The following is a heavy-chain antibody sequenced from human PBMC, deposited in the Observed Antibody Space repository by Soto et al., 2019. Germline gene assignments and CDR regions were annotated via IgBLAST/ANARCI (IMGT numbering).Heavy chain of an antibody. J-gene: IGHJ6*02. CDR2: IKPSGGST. V-gene: IGHV1-46*01. D-gene: IGHD3-16*02. CDR1: GYPFTSYY. Sequence: SVKGSRQGSGYPFTSYYMHWVRQAPGQRVEGVGIIKPSGGSTRYAQKFQGRGTMTRGTSTSTVYMELSSLRSEETAVYYGAGMNRYYSYGMDVWGQRTPVIVSS. CDR3: AGMNRYYSYGMDV.